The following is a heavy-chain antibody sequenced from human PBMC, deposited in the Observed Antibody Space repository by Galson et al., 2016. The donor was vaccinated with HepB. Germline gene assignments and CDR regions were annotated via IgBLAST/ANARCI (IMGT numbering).Heavy chain of an antibody. Sequence: SLRLSCAASGFTFRSYPMHWVRQAPGKGLEWVTVVPHYGNNKYYSDSVRGRFTISRDDSNNIVYLQMNSLRADDTAVYYCAYNQNYGAGVYWFYGMDVWGQGTTVTVAS. CDR3: AYNQNYGAGVYWFYGMDV. V-gene: IGHV3-30*14. CDR1: GFTFRSYP. CDR2: VPHYGNNK. D-gene: IGHD3-10*01. J-gene: IGHJ6*02.